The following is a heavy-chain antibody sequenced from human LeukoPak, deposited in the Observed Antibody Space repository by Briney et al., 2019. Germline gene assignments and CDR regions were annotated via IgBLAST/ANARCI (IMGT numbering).Heavy chain of an antibody. V-gene: IGHV4-59*01. D-gene: IGHD2/OR15-2a*01. J-gene: IGHJ5*02. CDR2: FYYSGST. Sequence: SETLSLTCTVSGGSISSYYWSWVRQPPGKGLEWIGFFYYSGSTSYNPSLKSRVTISVDTSKNQFSLKLSSVTAADTAVYYCARVSKLGNWFDPWGQGTLVTVSS. CDR1: GGSISSYY. CDR3: ARVSKLGNWFDP.